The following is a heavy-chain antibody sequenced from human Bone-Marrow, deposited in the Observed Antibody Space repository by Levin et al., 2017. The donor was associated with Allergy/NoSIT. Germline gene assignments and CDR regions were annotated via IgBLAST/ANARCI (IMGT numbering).Heavy chain of an antibody. V-gene: IGHV3-66*01. Sequence: GGSLRLSCEASGFTVSSSYMSWVRQAPGKGLEWVSITYSADSTYYADSVKGRFSISRDSSKNIMNLQMNSLRAEDTAVYYCARAMRYSTSWYYFDYWGQGTLVTVSP. CDR3: ARAMRYSTSWYYFDY. D-gene: IGHD2-2*01. CDR2: TYSADST. J-gene: IGHJ4*02. CDR1: GFTVSSSY.